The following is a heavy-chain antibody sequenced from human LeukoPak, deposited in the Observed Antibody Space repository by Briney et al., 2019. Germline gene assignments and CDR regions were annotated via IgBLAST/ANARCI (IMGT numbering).Heavy chain of an antibody. CDR2: ISGSGGST. J-gene: IGHJ4*02. Sequence: GGSLRLSCAASGFTFSSYAMGWVRQAPGKGLEWVSAISGSGGSTYYADPVKGRFTISRDNSKNTLYLQMNSLRAEDTAVYYCAKTYYYDNSGYYPWGNFDYWGQGTLVTVSS. D-gene: IGHD3-22*01. V-gene: IGHV3-23*01. CDR1: GFTFSSYA. CDR3: AKTYYYDNSGYYPWGNFDY.